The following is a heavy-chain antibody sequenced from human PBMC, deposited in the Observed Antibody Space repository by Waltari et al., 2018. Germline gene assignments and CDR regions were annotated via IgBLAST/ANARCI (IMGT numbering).Heavy chain of an antibody. CDR2: RIYSGGST. J-gene: IGHJ4*02. D-gene: IGHD1-1*01. CDR1: GFTFSSND. CDR3: AKGGDTGTYGFFDF. Sequence: EVQLLESGGGLAQPGGSLSLSCEASGFTFSSNDMTWVRQARGKGLEWVSRIYSGGSTNDADSVKGRFTVSRDNSKNTLYLQMSNLRGEDTAVYYCAKGGDTGTYGFFDFWGQGTLVSVSS. V-gene: IGHV3-23*03.